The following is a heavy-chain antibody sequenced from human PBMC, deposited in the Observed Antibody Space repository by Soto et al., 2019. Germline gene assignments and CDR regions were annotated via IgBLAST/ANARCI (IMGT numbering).Heavy chain of an antibody. D-gene: IGHD6-19*01. J-gene: IGHJ4*02. Sequence: GASVKVSCKASGYTFTSYGISWVRQAPGQGLEWMGWISAYNGNTKSAQKLQGRVTMTTDTSTSTAYMELRSLRSDDTAVYYCARDLAVGLVDYWGQGTLVTSPQ. CDR1: GYTFTSYG. CDR2: ISAYNGNT. CDR3: ARDLAVGLVDY. V-gene: IGHV1-18*01.